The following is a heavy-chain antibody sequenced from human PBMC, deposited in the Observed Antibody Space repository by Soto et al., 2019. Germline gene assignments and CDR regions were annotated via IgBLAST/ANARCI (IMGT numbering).Heavy chain of an antibody. CDR1: GFTFSNYG. CDR2: ISSDGSNK. D-gene: IGHD5-18*01. J-gene: IGHJ4*02. Sequence: QVQLVESGGGVVQHGRSLRLSCAASGFTFSNYGMHWVRQAPGKGLEWVALISSDGSNKLYADSVKGRFTISRDNSKNTLYLQMNSLRAEDTAVYYCATDGYTYCSADFWGQGTLVTVSS. V-gene: IGHV3-30*03. CDR3: ATDGYTYCSADF.